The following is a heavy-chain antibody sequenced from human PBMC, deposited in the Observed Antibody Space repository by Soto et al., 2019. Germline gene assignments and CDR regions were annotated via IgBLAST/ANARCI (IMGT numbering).Heavy chain of an antibody. Sequence: QVQLVQSGAEVKKPGSSVKVSCKASGGTFSSYTISWVRQAPGQGLEWMGRIIPILGIANYAQKFQGRVTITADKSTSTAYMELSSLRSEDTAVYYCARAYCSGGSCYSLGAFDIWGHGTMVTVSS. V-gene: IGHV1-69*02. CDR3: ARAYCSGGSCYSLGAFDI. J-gene: IGHJ3*02. CDR1: GGTFSSYT. CDR2: IIPILGIA. D-gene: IGHD2-15*01.